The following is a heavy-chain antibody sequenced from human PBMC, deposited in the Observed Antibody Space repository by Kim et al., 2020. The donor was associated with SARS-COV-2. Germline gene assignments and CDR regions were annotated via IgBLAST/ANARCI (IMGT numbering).Heavy chain of an antibody. D-gene: IGHD3-16*02. CDR1: GYTFTGYY. V-gene: IGHV1-2*02. CDR3: ARDTGELSLFFDY. Sequence: ASVKVSCKASGYTFTGYYMHWVRQAPGQGLEWMGWINPNSGGTNYAQKFQGRVTMTRDTSISTAYMELSRLRSDDTAVYYCARDTGELSLFFDYWGQGTLVTVSS. CDR2: INPNSGGT. J-gene: IGHJ4*02.